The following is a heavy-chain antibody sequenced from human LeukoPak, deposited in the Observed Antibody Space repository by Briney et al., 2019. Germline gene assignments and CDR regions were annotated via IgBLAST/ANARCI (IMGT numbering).Heavy chain of an antibody. CDR3: AKYSGSKYFDY. J-gene: IGHJ4*02. CDR2: ISGSGGST. Sequence: GGSLKLSCAASGFTFSTYSMNWVRQAPGKGLEWVSAISGSGGSTYYADSVKGRFTISRDNSKNTLYPQMNSLRAEDTAVYYCAKYSGSKYFDYWGQGTLVTVSS. D-gene: IGHD6-13*01. V-gene: IGHV3-23*01. CDR1: GFTFSTYS.